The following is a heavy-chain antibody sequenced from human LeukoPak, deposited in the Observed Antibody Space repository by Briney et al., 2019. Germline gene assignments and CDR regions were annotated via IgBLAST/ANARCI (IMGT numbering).Heavy chain of an antibody. V-gene: IGHV4-34*01. CDR3: AGGPQRGRQWLDSDY. Sequence: SETLSLTCAVYGGSFSGYYWSWIRQPPGKGLEWIGEINHSGSTNYNPSLKSRVTISVDTSKNQFSLKLSSVTAADTAVYYCAGGPQRGRQWLDSDYWGQGTLVTVSS. D-gene: IGHD6-19*01. J-gene: IGHJ4*02. CDR1: GGSFSGYY. CDR2: INHSGST.